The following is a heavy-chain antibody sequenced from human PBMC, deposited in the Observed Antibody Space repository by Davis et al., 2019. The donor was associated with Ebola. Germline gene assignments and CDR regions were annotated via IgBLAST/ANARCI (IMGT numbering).Heavy chain of an antibody. CDR1: GFTISSYW. D-gene: IGHD4-23*01. V-gene: IGHV3-7*03. Sequence: PGGSLRLSCAASGFTISSYWMSWVRQAPGKGPEWVANIKSDESEKFYVDSVKGRFTISRDNVKNSLYLQMNSLRAEDTAVYYCAKKATTVVTPPGDWFDPWGQGTLVTVSS. J-gene: IGHJ5*02. CDR2: IKSDESEK. CDR3: AKKATTVVTPPGDWFDP.